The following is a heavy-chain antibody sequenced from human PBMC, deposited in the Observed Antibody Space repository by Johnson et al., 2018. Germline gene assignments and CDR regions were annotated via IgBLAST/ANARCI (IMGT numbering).Heavy chain of an antibody. V-gene: IGHV3-11*04. CDR1: GFIFSDYY. CDR3: AGGRVAPDRQPGYGMDG. Sequence: QVQLVESGGGLVKPGGSLRVSCAASGFIFSDYYMSWIRQAPGKGLEWVSSIDSSGHYIYYADSVKGRLTISRDDAKNLVYMQMNSLRAEDTAVYYGAGGRVAPDRQPGYGMDGWGQGTTVTVSS. D-gene: IGHD2-15*01. J-gene: IGHJ6*02. CDR2: IDSSGHYI.